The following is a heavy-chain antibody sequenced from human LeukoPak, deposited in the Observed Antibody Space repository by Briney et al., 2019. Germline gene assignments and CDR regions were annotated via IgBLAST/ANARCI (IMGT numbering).Heavy chain of an antibody. CDR3: AATPILNTASIYDFWSGYAKTNWFDP. CDR1: GGSISSSSYY. V-gene: IGHV4-39*07. Sequence: SETLSLTCTVSGGSISSSSYYWGWIRQPPGKGLEWIGSIYYSGSTYYNPSLKSRVTISVDKSKNQFSLKLSSVTAADTAVYYCAATPILNTASIYDFWSGYAKTNWFDPWGQGTLVTVSS. CDR2: IYYSGST. J-gene: IGHJ5*02. D-gene: IGHD3-3*01.